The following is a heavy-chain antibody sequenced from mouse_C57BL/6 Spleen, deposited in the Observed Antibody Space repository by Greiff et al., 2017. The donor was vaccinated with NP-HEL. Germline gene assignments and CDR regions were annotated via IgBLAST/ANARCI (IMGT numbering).Heavy chain of an antibody. Sequence: VQLQQSGAELVRPGSSVKLSCKASGYTFTSYWMDWVKQRPGQGLEWIGNIYPSDSETHYNQKFKDKATLTVDKSSSTAYMQLSSLTSEDSAVYYCAVVLRGGWYFDVWGTGTTVTVSS. V-gene: IGHV1-61*01. CDR2: IYPSDSET. J-gene: IGHJ1*03. CDR3: AVVLRGGWYFDV. D-gene: IGHD1-1*01. CDR1: GYTFTSYW.